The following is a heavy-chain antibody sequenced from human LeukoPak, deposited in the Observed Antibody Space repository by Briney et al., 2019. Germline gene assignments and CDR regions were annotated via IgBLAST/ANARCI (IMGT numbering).Heavy chain of an antibody. D-gene: IGHD2-2*01. Sequence: PSETLSLTCTVSGGSISSGSYYWSWIRQPAGKGLEWIGRIYTSGSTNYNPSLKSRVTISVDTSKNQFSLKLSSVTAADTAVYYCAGGYCSSTSCANFDYWGQGTLVTVSS. CDR3: AGGYCSSTSCANFDY. CDR1: GGSISSGSYY. V-gene: IGHV4-61*02. CDR2: IYTSGST. J-gene: IGHJ4*02.